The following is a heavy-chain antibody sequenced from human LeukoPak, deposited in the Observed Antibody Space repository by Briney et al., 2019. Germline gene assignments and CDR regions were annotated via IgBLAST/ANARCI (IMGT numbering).Heavy chain of an antibody. D-gene: IGHD6-13*01. J-gene: IGHJ4*02. V-gene: IGHV4-34*01. CDR2: INHSGST. CDR3: ARGRAAAGY. CDR1: GGSFSGYY. Sequence: SETLSLTCAVYGGSFSGYYWSWIRQPPGKGLEWIGEINHSGSTNSNPSLKSRVTILGDTSKNQFSLKLSSVTVADTAMYYCARGRAAAGYWGQGTLVTVSS.